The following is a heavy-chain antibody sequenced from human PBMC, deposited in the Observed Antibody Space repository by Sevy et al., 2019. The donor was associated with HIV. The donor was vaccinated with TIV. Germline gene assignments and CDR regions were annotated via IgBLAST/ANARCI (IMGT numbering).Heavy chain of an antibody. J-gene: IGHJ4*02. V-gene: IGHV4-38-2*02. CDR1: NYSISSGYF. CDR2: IYHSGRT. CDR3: GHTAVAREGEYYFDY. Sequence: SETLSLTCTVSNYSISSGYFWGWIRQPPGKGLEWIGSIYHSGRTYYNPSLKSRVTVSVDTAKNQFSLKLSSVTAADTAVYYCGHTAVAREGEYYFDYWGQGTLVTVSS. D-gene: IGHD6-19*01.